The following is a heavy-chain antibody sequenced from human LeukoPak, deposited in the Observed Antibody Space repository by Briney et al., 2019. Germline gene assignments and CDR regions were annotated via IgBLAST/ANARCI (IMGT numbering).Heavy chain of an antibody. CDR1: GFTFDDYA. J-gene: IGHJ4*02. CDR3: ARSYSSSWYDGDDYFDY. V-gene: IGHV3-9*03. D-gene: IGHD6-13*01. Sequence: GRSLRLSCAASGFTFDDYAMHWVRQAPGKGLEWVSGISWNSGSIGYVDSVKGRFTISRDNAKNSLYLQMNSLRAEDMALYYCARSYSSSWYDGDDYFDYWGQGTLVTVSS. CDR2: ISWNSGSI.